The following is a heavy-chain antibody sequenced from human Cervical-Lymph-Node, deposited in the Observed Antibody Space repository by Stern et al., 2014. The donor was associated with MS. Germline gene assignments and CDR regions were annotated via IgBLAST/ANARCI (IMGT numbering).Heavy chain of an antibody. Sequence: VQLVQSGAEVKKPGASVKVSCKASGYTFTSYAMHWVRQAPGQRLEWVGWINAGNGNTKYSQKFQGRVTITRDTSASTAYMELSSLRSEDTAVYYCARPLYYSYGMDVWGQGTTVTVSS. J-gene: IGHJ6*02. CDR3: ARPLYYSYGMDV. CDR2: INAGNGNT. CDR1: GYTFTSYA. V-gene: IGHV1-3*01.